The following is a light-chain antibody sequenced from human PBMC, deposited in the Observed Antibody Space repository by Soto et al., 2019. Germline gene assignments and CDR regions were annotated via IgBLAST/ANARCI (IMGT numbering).Light chain of an antibody. CDR3: QKFNSAAFT. V-gene: IGKV1-27*01. Sequence: DIQMTQSPSSLSASVGDRVTITCRASRGIGNYLAWYQQKPGKVPKLLIYAAFILQSGVPSRFSGSGSGKDFTLTISSLQPEDVATYYCQKFNSAAFTFGGGTKVDIK. CDR1: RGIGNY. J-gene: IGKJ4*01. CDR2: AAF.